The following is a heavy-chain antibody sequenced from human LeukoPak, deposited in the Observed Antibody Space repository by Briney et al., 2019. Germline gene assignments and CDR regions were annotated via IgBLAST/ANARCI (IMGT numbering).Heavy chain of an antibody. CDR1: GGTFSGYA. Sequence: ASVKVSCKASGGTFSGYAISWVRQAPGQGLEWMGGIIPIFGTANYAQKFQGRVTITADKSTSTAYMELSSLRSEDTAVYYCARESSSLHYFDYWGQGTLVTVSS. CDR2: IIPIFGTA. J-gene: IGHJ4*02. D-gene: IGHD6-13*01. V-gene: IGHV1-69*06. CDR3: ARESSSLHYFDY.